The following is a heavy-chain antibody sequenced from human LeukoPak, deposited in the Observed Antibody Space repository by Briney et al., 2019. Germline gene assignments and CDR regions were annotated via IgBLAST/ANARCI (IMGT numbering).Heavy chain of an antibody. D-gene: IGHD6-19*01. V-gene: IGHV4-34*01. CDR2: NNDSGSS. CDR3: ARGRRQWLVPRSDYYFYMDV. J-gene: IGHJ6*03. CDR1: GGSFSGHY. Sequence: SGTLSLTCGVYGGSFSGHYWSWIRQSPGKGLEWIGENNDSGSSNYNPSLKSRVTISVDTSRNQFSLKLSSVTAADTALYYCARGRRQWLVPRSDYYFYMDVWGTGTTVTVSS.